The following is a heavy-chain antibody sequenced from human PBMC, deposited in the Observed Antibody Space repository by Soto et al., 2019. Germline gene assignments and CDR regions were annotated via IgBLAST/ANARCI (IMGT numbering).Heavy chain of an antibody. V-gene: IGHV3-48*03. CDR2: ISSSGSTK. J-gene: IGHJ6*02. CDR1: GFTFSSYE. Sequence: PVGSLRLSCAASGFTFSSYEMHWVRQAPGKGLECVTYISSSGSTKYYADSVKGRFTISRDNAKNSLYLQMNSLRAEDTAVYYCARENGMGVWGQGPSVTVSS. CDR3: ARENGMGV.